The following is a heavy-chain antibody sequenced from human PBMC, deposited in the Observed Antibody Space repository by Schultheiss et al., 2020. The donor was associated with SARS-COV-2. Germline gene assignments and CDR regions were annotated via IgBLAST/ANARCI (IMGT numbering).Heavy chain of an antibody. CDR3: ARDAPYCSGGSCYLWFDP. CDR2: IYHSGST. D-gene: IGHD2-15*01. V-gene: IGHV4-4*02. J-gene: IGHJ5*02. CDR1: GGSISSSNW. Sequence: SDTLSLTCAVSGGSISSSNWWSWVRQPPGKGLEWIGEIYHSGSTNYNPSLKSRVTISVDTSKNQFSLKLSSVTAADTAVYYCARDAPYCSGGSCYLWFDPWGQGTLVTVSS.